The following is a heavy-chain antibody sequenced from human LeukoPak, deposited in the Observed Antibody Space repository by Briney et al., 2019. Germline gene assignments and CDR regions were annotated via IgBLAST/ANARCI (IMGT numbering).Heavy chain of an antibody. J-gene: IGHJ4*02. D-gene: IGHD5-18*01. CDR2: ISSSSYI. Sequence: NPGGSLRLSCAASGFTFSSYSMNWVRQAPGKGLEWVSSISSSSYIYYADSVKGRFTISRDNAKKSLYLQMNSLRAEDTAVYYCARDVEQLWSSDYWGQGTLVTVSS. V-gene: IGHV3-21*01. CDR1: GFTFSSYS. CDR3: ARDVEQLWSSDY.